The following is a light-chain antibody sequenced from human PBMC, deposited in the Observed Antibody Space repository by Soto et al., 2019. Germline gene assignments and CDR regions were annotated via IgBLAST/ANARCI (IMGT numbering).Light chain of an antibody. CDR1: RSVSSK. V-gene: IGKV3-15*01. CDR2: DAS. Sequence: EIVMTQSPAALSVSAGERATLSCRASRSVSSKLAWYQQKPGQAPRLLIYDASTRANGIPARFSGSGSGTEFTLTISSLQSEDFAVYWCQQYDSSPRTFGQGTKVEIK. CDR3: QQYDSSPRT. J-gene: IGKJ1*01.